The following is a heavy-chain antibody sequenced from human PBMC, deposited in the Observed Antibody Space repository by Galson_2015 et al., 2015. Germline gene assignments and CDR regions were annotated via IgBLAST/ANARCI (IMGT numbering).Heavy chain of an antibody. D-gene: IGHD3-10*01. V-gene: IGHV3-30*18. J-gene: IGHJ6*03. Sequence: SLRLSCAASGFTFSSYGMHWVRQTPGKGLEWVAVMSYDGSSKFYADSVKGRFTISRDNSKNTLDLQMKSLGAEDTAVYYCAKDRCRSMFRAVIAQYSYYYMDVWGKGTTVTVSS. CDR1: GFTFSSYG. CDR2: MSYDGSSK. CDR3: AKDRCRSMFRAVIAQYSYYYMDV.